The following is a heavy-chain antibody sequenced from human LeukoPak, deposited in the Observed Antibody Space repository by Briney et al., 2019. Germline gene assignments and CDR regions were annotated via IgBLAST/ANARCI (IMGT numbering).Heavy chain of an antibody. CDR1: GGSISGGGYY. CDR2: IYYSGST. D-gene: IGHD3-22*01. J-gene: IGHJ4*02. V-gene: IGHV4-31*03. CDR3: ARSPPPYDSSGYPTYYFDY. Sequence: KPSETLSLTCTVSGGSISGGGYYWSWIRQHPGKGLEWIGYIYYSGSTYYNPSLKSRVTISVDTSKNQFSLKLSSVTAADTAVYYCARSPPPYDSSGYPTYYFDYWGQGTLVTVSS.